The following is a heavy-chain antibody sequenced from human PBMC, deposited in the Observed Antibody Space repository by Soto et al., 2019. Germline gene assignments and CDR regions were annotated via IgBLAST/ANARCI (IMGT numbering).Heavy chain of an antibody. CDR2: IKSKTDGGTT. V-gene: IGHV3-15*07. Sequence: GGSLRLSCAASGFTFSNAWMNWVRQAPGKGLEWVGRIKSKTDGGTTDYAAPVKGRFTISRDDSKNTLYLQMNSLKTEDTAVYYCTSEVVIDPLIDYWGQGTLVTVSS. J-gene: IGHJ4*02. CDR1: GFTFSNAW. CDR3: TSEVVIDPLIDY. D-gene: IGHD3-22*01.